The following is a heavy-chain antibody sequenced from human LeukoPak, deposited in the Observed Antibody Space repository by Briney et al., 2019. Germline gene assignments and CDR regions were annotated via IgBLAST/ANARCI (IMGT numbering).Heavy chain of an antibody. D-gene: IGHD6-13*01. Sequence: SVTVSCKASGGTFSSYSMNWVRQAPGHGLEWMGGIIPVLSRTNYAQKFQGRVTITADTSTNTAYMELSSPTSEDTAVYFCARAKQQLDPFDIWGQGTLVTVSS. CDR2: IIPVLSRT. J-gene: IGHJ3*02. CDR3: ARAKQQLDPFDI. V-gene: IGHV1-69*08. CDR1: GGTFSSYS.